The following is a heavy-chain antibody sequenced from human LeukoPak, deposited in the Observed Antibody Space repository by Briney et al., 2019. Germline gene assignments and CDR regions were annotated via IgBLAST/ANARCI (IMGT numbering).Heavy chain of an antibody. CDR2: IYYSGST. CDR3: ARVAMATIGVGAFDI. CDR1: GGSISSYY. J-gene: IGHJ3*02. Sequence: PSETLSLTCTVSGGSISSYYWSWIRQPAGKGLEWIGYIYYSGSTSYNPSLKSRVSITVDTSKSQFSLKLSSVTAADTAVYYCARVAMATIGVGAFDIWGQGTVVTVSS. V-gene: IGHV4-59*01. D-gene: IGHD5-24*01.